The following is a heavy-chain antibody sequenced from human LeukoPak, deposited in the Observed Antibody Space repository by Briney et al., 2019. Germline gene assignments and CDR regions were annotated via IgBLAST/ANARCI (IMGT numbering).Heavy chain of an antibody. CDR3: ARGPVFSLERGSFDY. CDR1: GGSISSNDYY. J-gene: IGHJ4*02. V-gene: IGHV4-61*02. D-gene: IGHD3-10*01. CDR2: IYTSGST. Sequence: SETLSLTCTVSGGSISSNDYYWSWIRQPAGKGLEWIGRIYTSGSTNYNPSLKSRVTISLDTSKNQFSLKLSSVTAADTAVYYCARGPVFSLERGSFDYWGQGTLVTVSS.